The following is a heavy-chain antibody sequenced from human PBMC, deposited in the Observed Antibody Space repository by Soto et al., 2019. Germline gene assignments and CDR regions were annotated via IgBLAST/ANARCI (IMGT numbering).Heavy chain of an antibody. D-gene: IGHD3-10*01. CDR3: ARGLILWFGELSRRGGYYYCMDV. Sequence: WTWIRQTPGKGLEWIGEIHDSGNINFNPSLKSRVTIWVDTAKKQISLKLSSVTAADTAVYYCARGLILWFGELSRRGGYYYCMDVWCKGTTVTGSS. CDR2: IHDSGNI. V-gene: IGHV4-34*01. J-gene: IGHJ6*03.